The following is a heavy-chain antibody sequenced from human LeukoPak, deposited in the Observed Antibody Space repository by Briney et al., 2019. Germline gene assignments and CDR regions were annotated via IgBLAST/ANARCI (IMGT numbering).Heavy chain of an antibody. Sequence: GASVKVSCKASGYTFTTYAIHWVRQAPGQRHGLMGCINAADNTKYSQKFQGRVTFTRDTSASTANMELSSLRSEDTAIYYCAHLLDYGDNRLDFWGQGTLVTVSS. CDR3: AHLLDYGDNRLDF. D-gene: IGHD4-17*01. CDR2: INAADNT. CDR1: GYTFTTYA. V-gene: IGHV1-3*01. J-gene: IGHJ4*02.